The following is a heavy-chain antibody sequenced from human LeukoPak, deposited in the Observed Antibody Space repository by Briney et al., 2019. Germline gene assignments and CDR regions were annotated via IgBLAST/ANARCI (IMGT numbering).Heavy chain of an antibody. V-gene: IGHV3-23*01. D-gene: IGHD6-19*01. CDR3: AKGGVAGLSPPDY. CDR2: ISGSGGST. CDR1: GFTFSSYA. Sequence: GGSLRLSCAASGFTFSSYAMSWVRQAPGKGLEWVSGISGSGGSTFYADSVDSVKGRFTISRDNSKNTLYLQMNSLTAEDTAVYYCAKGGVAGLSPPDYWGQGTLVTVSS. J-gene: IGHJ4*02.